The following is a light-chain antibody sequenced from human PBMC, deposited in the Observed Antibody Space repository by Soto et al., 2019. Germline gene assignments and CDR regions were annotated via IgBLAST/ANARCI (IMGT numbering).Light chain of an antibody. CDR2: GAS. J-gene: IGKJ4*01. V-gene: IGKV3-20*01. CDR3: QQYGSSPLT. CDR1: QSASSNY. Sequence: DIVLTQSPGTLSLSPGERATLSCRASQSASSNYLAWYQQKPGQAPRLLIYGASSRATGIPDRFSGSGSGTDFTLTISRLEPEDFAVYYCQQYGSSPLTFGGGTKVDIK.